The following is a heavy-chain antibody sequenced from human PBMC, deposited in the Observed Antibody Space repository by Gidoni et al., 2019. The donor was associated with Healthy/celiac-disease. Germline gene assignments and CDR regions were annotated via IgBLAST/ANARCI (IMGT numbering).Heavy chain of an antibody. CDR3: ARGDRRIAARPTAG. V-gene: IGHV1-8*01. D-gene: IGHD6-6*01. CDR2: MTPNSGNT. Sequence: QVQLVQSGAEVKKPGPSVTVSCKASDYIFTCYDINWVRQPTGQGLEWMGWMTPNSGNTGYAQKFQGRVTMTRNNSISTAYMELSSLRSEDTAVYYCARGDRRIAARPTAGWGQGTLVTVSS. J-gene: IGHJ4*02. CDR1: DYIFTCYD.